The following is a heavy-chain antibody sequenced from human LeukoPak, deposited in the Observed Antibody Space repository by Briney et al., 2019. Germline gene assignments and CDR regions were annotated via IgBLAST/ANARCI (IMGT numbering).Heavy chain of an antibody. CDR2: IYPSGST. D-gene: IGHD5-24*01. Sequence: NPSETLSLTCTVSGGSISSGGYYWSWIRQHPGKGLEWIGRIYPSGSTNYNPSLKSRVSISVDTSMNQISLKLSSVTAADTAVYHCARGKEGYHDYWGQGNPVTVSS. CDR1: GGSISSGGYY. V-gene: IGHV4-61*02. J-gene: IGHJ4*02. CDR3: ARGKEGYHDY.